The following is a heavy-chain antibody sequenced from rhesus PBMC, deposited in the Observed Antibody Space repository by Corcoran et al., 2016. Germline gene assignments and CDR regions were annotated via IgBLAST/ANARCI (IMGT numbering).Heavy chain of an antibody. J-gene: IGHJ4*01. V-gene: IGHV4-169*02. D-gene: IGHD6-25*01. CDR1: GGSISSSY. Sequence: QLQLQESGPGLVKPSETLSVTCAVSGGSISSSYWSWIRQAPGKGLEWIGYIYGSCSSTNYNPSLKSRVTLSVDTSKNQLALKVSSVTAADTAVYDCASGAAAGRRFDYWGQGVLVTVSS. CDR3: ASGAAAGRRFDY. CDR2: IYGSCSST.